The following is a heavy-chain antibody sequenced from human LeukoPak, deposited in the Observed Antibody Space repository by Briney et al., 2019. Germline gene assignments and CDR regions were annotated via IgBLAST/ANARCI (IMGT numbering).Heavy chain of an antibody. CDR3: ARGPYYGSGSYWGLFDY. CDR1: GFTFSSYG. D-gene: IGHD3-10*01. V-gene: IGHV3-30*02. CDR2: IRYDGSNK. Sequence: PGGSLRLSCAASGFTFSSYGMHWVRQAPGKGLEWVTFIRYDGSNKYYTDSVKGRFTISRDNAKNSLYLQMNSLRAEDTALYYCARGPYYGSGSYWGLFDYWGQGTLVTVSS. J-gene: IGHJ4*02.